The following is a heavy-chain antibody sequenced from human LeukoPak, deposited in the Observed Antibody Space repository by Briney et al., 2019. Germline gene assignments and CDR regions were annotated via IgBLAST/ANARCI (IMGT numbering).Heavy chain of an antibody. CDR1: GGSISSSSYY. CDR3: ARDRWEPYAFDI. CDR2: IYYSGST. Sequence: SETLSLTCTVSGGSISSSSYYWGWIRQPPGKGLEWIGSIYYSGSTYYNPSLKSRVTISVDTSKNQFSLKLSSVTAADTAVYYCARDRWEPYAFDIWGQGTMVTVSS. V-gene: IGHV4-39*07. J-gene: IGHJ3*02. D-gene: IGHD1-26*01.